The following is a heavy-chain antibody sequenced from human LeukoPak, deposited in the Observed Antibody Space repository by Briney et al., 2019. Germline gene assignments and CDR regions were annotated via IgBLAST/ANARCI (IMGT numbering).Heavy chain of an antibody. J-gene: IGHJ4*02. Sequence: PGGSLRLSCAASGFTFSSYAMSWVRQAPGKGLEWVSGISGSGGSTYADSVKGRFTISRDNSENTLYLQMNSLRAEDTAVYYCAKDSAYAYYGSGSYWDYWGQGTLVTVSS. CDR3: AKDSAYAYYGSGSYWDY. CDR2: ISGSGGST. V-gene: IGHV3-23*01. D-gene: IGHD3-10*01. CDR1: GFTFSSYA.